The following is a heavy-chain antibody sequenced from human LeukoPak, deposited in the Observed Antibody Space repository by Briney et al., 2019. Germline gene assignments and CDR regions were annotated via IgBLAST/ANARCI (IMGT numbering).Heavy chain of an antibody. CDR1: GFTFSSYA. J-gene: IGHJ4*02. CDR3: AHSFGFY. Sequence: GGSLRLSCAASGFTFSSYAMSWVRQAPGKGLEWVSSISTSSSYIYYADSVKGRFTISRDNARKSLYLQMNSLRTEDTGVYYCAHSFGFYWGQGILVSVSS. V-gene: IGHV3-21*03. D-gene: IGHD3-16*01. CDR2: ISTSSSYI.